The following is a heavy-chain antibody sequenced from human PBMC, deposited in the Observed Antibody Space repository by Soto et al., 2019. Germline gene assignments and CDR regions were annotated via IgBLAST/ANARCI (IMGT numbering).Heavy chain of an antibody. CDR1: GFSLTTSGVG. J-gene: IGHJ4*02. CDR3: AHRVLRTVFGLVTPTALYFDF. D-gene: IGHD3-3*01. CDR2: IYWDDDK. Sequence: QITLNESGPTQVKPRQTLTLTCTFSGFSLTTSGVGVGWIRQSPGKAPEWLALIYWDDDKRYSPSLKSRLTITKETSKNQVVLTMADWDPADTATYYCAHRVLRTVFGLVTPTALYFDFWGQGTPVAVSS. V-gene: IGHV2-5*02.